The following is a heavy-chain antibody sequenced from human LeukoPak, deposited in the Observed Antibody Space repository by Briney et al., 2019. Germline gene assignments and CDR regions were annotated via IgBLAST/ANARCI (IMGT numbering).Heavy chain of an antibody. CDR2: ISSSSSYI. J-gene: IGHJ4*02. V-gene: IGHV3-21*01. D-gene: IGHD3-10*01. CDR1: GFTFSSYS. CDR3: AREEDYYGSGSYYSYFDY. Sequence: GGSLRLSCAASGFTFSSYSMNWVRQAPGKGLEWVSSISSSSSYIYYADSVKGRFTISRDNAKNSLYLQMNSLRAEDTAVYYCAREEDYYGSGSYYSYFDYWGQGTLVTASS.